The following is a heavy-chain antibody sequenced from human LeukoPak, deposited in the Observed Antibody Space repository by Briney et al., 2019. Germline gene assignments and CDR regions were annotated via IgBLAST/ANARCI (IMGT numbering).Heavy chain of an antibody. Sequence: ASVKVSCKASGYTFTGYYMHWVRQAPGQGLEWMGWINPNSGGTNYAQKFQGRVTITRDTSASTAYMELSSLRSEDMAVYYCARVPTDSSSWYPVDYWGQGTLVTVSS. J-gene: IGHJ4*02. CDR1: GYTFTGYY. CDR2: INPNSGGT. CDR3: ARVPTDSSSWYPVDY. D-gene: IGHD6-13*01. V-gene: IGHV1-2*02.